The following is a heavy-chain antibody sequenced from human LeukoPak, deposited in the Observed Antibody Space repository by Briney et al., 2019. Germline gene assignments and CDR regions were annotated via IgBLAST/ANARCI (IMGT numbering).Heavy chain of an antibody. J-gene: IGHJ5*02. CDR3: ARYYPWFDP. D-gene: IGHD3-10*01. CDR2: IYYSGST. V-gene: IGHV4-59*08. Sequence: SETLSLTCTVSGGSISGYYWSWIRQPPGKGLEWIGYIYYSGSTNYNPSLKSRVTISVDTSKNQFSLKLSSVTAADTAVYYCARYYPWFDPWGQGTLVTVSS. CDR1: GGSISGYY.